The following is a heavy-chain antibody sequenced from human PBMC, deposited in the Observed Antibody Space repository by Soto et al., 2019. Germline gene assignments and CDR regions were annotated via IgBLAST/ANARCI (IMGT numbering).Heavy chain of an antibody. V-gene: IGHV3-74*01. J-gene: IGHJ4*02. D-gene: IGHD3-3*01. CDR2: INSDGSST. Sequence: EVQLVESGGGLVQPGGSLRLSCAASGFTFSSYWMHWVRQAPGKGLVWVSRINSDGSSTSYADSVKGRFTISRDNVKNTLYLQMSRLGAEEAAVYYCASERRSYDFWSGYYPWFYFDYWGQGTLVTVSS. CDR3: ASERRSYDFWSGYYPWFYFDY. CDR1: GFTFSSYW.